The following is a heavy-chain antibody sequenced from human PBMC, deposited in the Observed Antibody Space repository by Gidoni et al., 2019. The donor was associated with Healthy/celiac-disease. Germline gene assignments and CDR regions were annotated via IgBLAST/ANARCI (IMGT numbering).Heavy chain of an antibody. Sequence: EVQLVESGGGLVKPGGSLRLSCAASGFIFSSYSMNWVRQAPGKGLEWVSSISSSSSYIYYADSVKGRFTISRDNAKNSLYLQMNSLRAEDTAVYYCARGEIWAAAAGTSLVDYWGQGTLVTVSS. V-gene: IGHV3-21*01. J-gene: IGHJ4*02. CDR1: GFIFSSYS. CDR3: ARGEIWAAAAGTSLVDY. CDR2: ISSSSSYI. D-gene: IGHD6-13*01.